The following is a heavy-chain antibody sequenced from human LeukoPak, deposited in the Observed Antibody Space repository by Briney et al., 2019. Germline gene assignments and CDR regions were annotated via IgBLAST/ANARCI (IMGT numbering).Heavy chain of an antibody. V-gene: IGHV4-38-2*02. CDR3: ARGGQYYYDRRYYFDY. CDR1: GYSISSGYY. Sequence: PSETLSLTCTVSGYSISSGYYWGWIRQPPGKGLEWIGSIYHSGSTYYNPSLKSRVTISVDTSKNQFSLKLSSVTAADTAVYYCARGGQYYYDRRYYFDYWGQGTLVTVSS. CDR2: IYHSGST. J-gene: IGHJ4*02. D-gene: IGHD3-22*01.